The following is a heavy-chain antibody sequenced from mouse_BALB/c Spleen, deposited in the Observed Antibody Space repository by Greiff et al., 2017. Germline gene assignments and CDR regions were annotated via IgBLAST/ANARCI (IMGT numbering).Heavy chain of an antibody. J-gene: IGHJ2*01. D-gene: IGHD4-1*01. Sequence: VQLQQPGAELVKPGTSVKLSCKASGYNFTSYWINWVKLRPGQGLEWIGDIYPGSGSTNYNEKFKSKATLTVDTSSSTAYMQLSSLASEDSALYYCARRGLGLFDYWGQGTTLTVSS. CDR3: ARRGLGLFDY. CDR1: GYNFTSYW. CDR2: IYPGSGST. V-gene: IGHV1-55*01.